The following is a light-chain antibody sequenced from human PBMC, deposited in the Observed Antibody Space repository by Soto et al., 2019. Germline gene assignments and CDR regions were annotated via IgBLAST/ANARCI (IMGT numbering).Light chain of an antibody. CDR3: SSYPSTGPQVL. V-gene: IGLV2-14*03. CDR2: NVN. CDR1: SSDIGGYNY. J-gene: IGLJ2*01. Sequence: QSALTQPASVSGSPGQSITISCTGTSSDIGGYNYVSWYQRHPGRAPKLIIYNVNDRPPWISDRFSGSKSDNAASLTISGLQTEDEADYLCSSYPSTGPQVLFGGGTKVTVL.